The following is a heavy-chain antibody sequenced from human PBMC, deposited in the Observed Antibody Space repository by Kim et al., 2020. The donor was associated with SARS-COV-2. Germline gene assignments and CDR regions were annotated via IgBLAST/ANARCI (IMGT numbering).Heavy chain of an antibody. V-gene: IGHV3-23*01. D-gene: IGHD3-10*01. Sequence: GGSLRLSCAASGFTFSSYAMSWVRQAPGKGLEWVSAISGSRGSTYYADSVKGRFTISRDNSKNTLYLQMNSLRAEDTAVYYCANYGSGSYYMSYYYYGMDVWGQGTTVTVSS. J-gene: IGHJ6*02. CDR2: ISGSRGST. CDR1: GFTFSSYA. CDR3: ANYGSGSYYMSYYYYGMDV.